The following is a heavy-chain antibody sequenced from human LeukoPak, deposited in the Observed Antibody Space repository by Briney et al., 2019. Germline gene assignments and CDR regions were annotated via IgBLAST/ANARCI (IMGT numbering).Heavy chain of an antibody. Sequence: PGESLRLSCAASGFTFSGYWMHWVRQAPGKGLVWVSRINSVGSSTSYADSVKGRFTISRDNAKNTMYLQMNSLRVEDTAVYYCAREDCSGGSCSFDYWGQGTLVTVSS. CDR1: GFTFSGYW. V-gene: IGHV3-74*01. J-gene: IGHJ4*02. D-gene: IGHD2-15*01. CDR2: INSVGSST. CDR3: AREDCSGGSCSFDY.